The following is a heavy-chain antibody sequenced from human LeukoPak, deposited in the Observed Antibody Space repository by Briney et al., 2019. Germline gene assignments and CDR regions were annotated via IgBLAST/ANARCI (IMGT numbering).Heavy chain of an antibody. V-gene: IGHV4-59*03. D-gene: IGHD5-18*01. CDR3: AQGYRYGRFDY. Sequence: SETLSLTCTVSSGSISSYYWSWIRQPPGKGLEWIGFIHYSGGTNYNPSLKSRVTISVDTSKNQFSLNLSSVTAADTAVYYCAQGYRYGRFDYWGQGTLVTVSS. CDR1: SGSISSYY. J-gene: IGHJ4*02. CDR2: IHYSGGT.